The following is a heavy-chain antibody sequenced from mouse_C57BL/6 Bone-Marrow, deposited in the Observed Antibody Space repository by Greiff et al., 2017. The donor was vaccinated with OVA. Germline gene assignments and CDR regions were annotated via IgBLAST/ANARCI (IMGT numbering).Heavy chain of an antibody. D-gene: IGHD4-1*01. CDR2: ISSGGDYI. CDR3: TRGTGGVSFDY. Sequence: DVMLVESGEGLVKPGGSLKLSCAASGFTFSSYAMSWVRQTPEKRLEWVAYISSGGDYIYYADTVKGRFTISRDNARNTLYLQMSSLKSEDTAMYYCTRGTGGVSFDYWGQGTTLTVSS. V-gene: IGHV5-9-1*02. J-gene: IGHJ2*01. CDR1: GFTFSSYA.